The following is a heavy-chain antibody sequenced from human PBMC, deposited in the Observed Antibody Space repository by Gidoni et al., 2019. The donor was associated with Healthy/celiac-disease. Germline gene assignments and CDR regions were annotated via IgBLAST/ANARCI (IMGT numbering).Heavy chain of an antibody. D-gene: IGHD2-2*01. V-gene: IGHV3-21*01. Sequence: EVQLVESGGGLVKPGGSLRLSSAASGFTFSSYSMNWVRQAPGKGLEWVSSISSSSSYIYYADSVKGRFTISRDNAKNSLYLQMNSLRAEDTAVYYCARDGGYCSSTSCAEPLDYWGQGTLGHRLL. CDR1: GFTFSSYS. J-gene: IGHJ4*02. CDR3: ARDGGYCSSTSCAEPLDY. CDR2: ISSSSSYI.